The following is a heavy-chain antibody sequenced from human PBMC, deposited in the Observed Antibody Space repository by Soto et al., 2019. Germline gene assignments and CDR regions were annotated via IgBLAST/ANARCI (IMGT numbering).Heavy chain of an antibody. CDR2: INGRSSST. D-gene: IGHD1-1*01. CDR3: ARDRGTGTTYYYYYMDV. CDR1: GFTFSSYA. J-gene: IGHJ6*03. Sequence: GGSLRLSCAASGFTFSSYAMSWVRPAPGKGLVWVSSINGRSSSTYYAASVKGRFTISRDNAKNTLYLQMNSLRAEDTAVYYCARDRGTGTTYYYYYMDVWGKGTTVTVSS. V-gene: IGHV3-23*01.